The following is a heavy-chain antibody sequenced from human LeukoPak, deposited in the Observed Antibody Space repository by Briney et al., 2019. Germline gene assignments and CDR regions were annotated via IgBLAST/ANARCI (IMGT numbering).Heavy chain of an antibody. CDR3: ATQRGCSSTSCYIKNWFDP. V-gene: IGHV4-61*02. D-gene: IGHD2-2*02. J-gene: IGHJ5*02. CDR2: IYTSGST. CDR1: GGSISSGSYY. Sequence: PSETLSLTCTVSGGSISSGSYYWSWIRQPAGKGLEWIGRIYTSGSTNYDPSLKSRVTISVDTSKNQFSLKLSSVTAADTAVYYCATQRGCSSTSCYIKNWFDPWGQGTLVTVSS.